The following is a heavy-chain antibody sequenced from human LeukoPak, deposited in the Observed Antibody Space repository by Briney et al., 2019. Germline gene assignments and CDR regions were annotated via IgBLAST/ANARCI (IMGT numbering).Heavy chain of an antibody. CDR3: ARDNRITMVRGGPRVRDGTDY. CDR1: GFTFSAYW. Sequence: PGGSLRLSCAASGFTFSAYWMHWVRQAPGKGLVWVSRINTDGSSPTYAASVKGRFAIPRDTAKNTLYLQMNSLRAEDTAVYYCARDNRITMVRGGPRVRDGTDYWGQGTLVTVSS. CDR2: INTDGSSP. D-gene: IGHD3-10*01. J-gene: IGHJ4*02. V-gene: IGHV3-74*01.